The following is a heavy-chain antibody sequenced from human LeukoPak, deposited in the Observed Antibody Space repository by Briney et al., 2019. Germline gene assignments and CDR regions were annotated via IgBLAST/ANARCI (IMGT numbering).Heavy chain of an antibody. CDR2: FFYSGST. CDR1: GGSISSSTYY. Sequence: SETLSLTCTVSGGSISSSTYYWGWIRQPPGKGLEWIGSFFYSGSTYYDPSLKSRLTMSVDTSNNQFSLKLMSVTAADTAVYYCASGTSTYYELYFWGQGTLVTVSS. CDR3: ASGTSTYYELYF. D-gene: IGHD3-3*01. J-gene: IGHJ4*02. V-gene: IGHV4-39*01.